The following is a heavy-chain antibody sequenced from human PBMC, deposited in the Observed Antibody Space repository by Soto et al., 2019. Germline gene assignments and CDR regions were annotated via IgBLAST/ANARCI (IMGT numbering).Heavy chain of an antibody. CDR3: AKSTAQRGSLYYFDY. D-gene: IGHD2-2*01. CDR2: ISYDGSNK. J-gene: IGHJ4*02. V-gene: IGHV3-30*18. CDR1: GFTFSSYG. Sequence: PGGSLRLFCAASGFTFSSYGMHWVRQAPGKGLEWVAVISYDGSNKYYADSVKGRFTISRDNSKNTLYLQMNSLRAEDTAVYYCAKSTAQRGSLYYFDYWGQGTLVTVSS.